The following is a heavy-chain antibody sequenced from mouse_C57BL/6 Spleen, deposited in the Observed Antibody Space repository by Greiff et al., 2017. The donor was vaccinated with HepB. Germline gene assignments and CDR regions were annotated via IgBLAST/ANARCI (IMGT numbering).Heavy chain of an antibody. Sequence: VMLVESGPGLVAPSQSLSITCTVSGFSLTSYAISWVRQPPGKGLEWLGVIWTGGGTNYNSALKSRLSISKDNSKSQVFLKMNSLQTDDTARYYCARNSYGSSFWYFDVWGTGTTVTVSS. CDR2: IWTGGGT. CDR3: ARNSYGSSFWYFDV. D-gene: IGHD1-1*01. V-gene: IGHV2-9-1*01. J-gene: IGHJ1*03. CDR1: GFSLTSYA.